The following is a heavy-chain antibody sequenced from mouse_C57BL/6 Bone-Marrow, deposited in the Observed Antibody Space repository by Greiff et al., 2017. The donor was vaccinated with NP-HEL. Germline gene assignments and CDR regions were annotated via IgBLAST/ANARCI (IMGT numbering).Heavy chain of an antibody. D-gene: IGHD2-5*01. J-gene: IGHJ3*01. Sequence: QVQLQQPGAELVRPGTSVKLSCKASGYTFTSYWMHWVKQRPGQGLEWIGVIDPSDSYTNYNQKFKGKATLTVDTSSSTAYMQLSSLTSEDSAVYYCARKGNSNYSAWFAYWGQGTLVTVSA. CDR3: ARKGNSNYSAWFAY. V-gene: IGHV1-59*01. CDR2: IDPSDSYT. CDR1: GYTFTSYW.